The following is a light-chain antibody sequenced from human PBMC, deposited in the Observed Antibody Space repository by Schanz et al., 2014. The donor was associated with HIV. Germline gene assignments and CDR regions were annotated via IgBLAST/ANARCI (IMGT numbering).Light chain of an antibody. CDR1: RSNIGAGYD. CDR2: GNN. V-gene: IGLV1-40*01. CDR3: AAWDDSLNNWV. J-gene: IGLJ3*02. Sequence: QSVLTQPPSVSGAPGQRVTISCTGSRSNIGAGYDVHWYQQLPGTAPKLLIYGNNNRPSGVPDRFSGSKSGTSASLAISWLQSEDEADYYCAAWDDSLNNWVFGGGTKLTVL.